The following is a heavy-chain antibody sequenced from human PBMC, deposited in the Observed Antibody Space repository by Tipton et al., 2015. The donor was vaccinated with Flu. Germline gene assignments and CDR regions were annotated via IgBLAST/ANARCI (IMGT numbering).Heavy chain of an antibody. D-gene: IGHD6-19*01. CDR1: GGSISSYY. Sequence: LRLSCTVSGGSISSYYWSWIRQPPGKGLEWIGYIYYSGSTNYNPSLKSRVTISVDTSKNQFSLKLSSVTAADTAVYYCARTRGSSGWYWFDPWGQGTLVTVSS. J-gene: IGHJ5*02. V-gene: IGHV4-59*01. CDR2: IYYSGST. CDR3: ARTRGSSGWYWFDP.